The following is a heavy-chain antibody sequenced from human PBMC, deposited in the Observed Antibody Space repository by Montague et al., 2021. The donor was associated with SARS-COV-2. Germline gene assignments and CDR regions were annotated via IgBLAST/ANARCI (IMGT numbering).Heavy chain of an antibody. V-gene: IGHV4-34*01. CDR3: ARSPLLWFGTALGNWFDP. J-gene: IGHJ5*02. Sequence: SETRSLTCAAYGGSFSGYYWSWIRRPPGKGLEWIGESNHSGGTNYNPYLKGRVTISVDTSKNQFSLKLSSVTAADTAVYYCARSPLLWFGTALGNWFDPWGQGTLVTVSS. CDR2: SNHSGGT. D-gene: IGHD3-10*01. CDR1: GGSFSGYY.